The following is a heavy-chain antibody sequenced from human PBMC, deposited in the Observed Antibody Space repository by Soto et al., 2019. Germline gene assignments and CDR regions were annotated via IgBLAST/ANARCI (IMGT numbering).Heavy chain of an antibody. J-gene: IGHJ4*02. CDR3: ARDRQWSSSGWQYFDY. CDR1: GGTFSSYA. Sequence: QVQLVQSGAEVKKPGSSVKVSCKASGGTFSSYAISWVRQAPGQGLEWMGGIIPTFGTANCAQKFQGRVTITADESTSTAYMGLSSLRSEDTAVYYCARDRQWSSSGWQYFDYWGQGTLVTVSS. V-gene: IGHV1-69*01. D-gene: IGHD6-19*01. CDR2: IIPTFGTA.